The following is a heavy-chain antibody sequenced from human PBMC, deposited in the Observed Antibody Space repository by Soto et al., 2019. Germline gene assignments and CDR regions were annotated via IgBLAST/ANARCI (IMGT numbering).Heavy chain of an antibody. CDR3: ARLRYNWNDNYYYGMDV. D-gene: IGHD1-1*01. Sequence: GSLRLSCAASGFTFSSYSMNWVRQAPGKGLEWVSYISSSSSTIYYADSVKGRFTISRDNARNSLYLQMNSLRDEDTAVYYCARLRYNWNDNYYYGMDVWGQGTTVTVSS. V-gene: IGHV3-48*02. CDR1: GFTFSSYS. CDR2: ISSSSSTI. J-gene: IGHJ6*02.